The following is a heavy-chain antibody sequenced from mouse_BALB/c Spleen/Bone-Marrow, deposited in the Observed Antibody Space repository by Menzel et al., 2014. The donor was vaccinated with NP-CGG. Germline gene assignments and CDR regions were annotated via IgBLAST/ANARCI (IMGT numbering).Heavy chain of an antibody. J-gene: IGHJ4*01. CDR3: ARGKTYAMDY. CDR1: GYTFTSYV. Sequence: VQLKESGPELVKPGASVKMSCKASGYTFTSYVMHWVKQKPGQGLEWIGYINPNNDGSKYNEKFKGKATLTSDKSSSTAYMELSSLTSEDSAVYYCARGKTYAMDYWGQGTSVTVSS. CDR2: INPNNDGS. D-gene: IGHD2-1*01. V-gene: IGHV1-14*01.